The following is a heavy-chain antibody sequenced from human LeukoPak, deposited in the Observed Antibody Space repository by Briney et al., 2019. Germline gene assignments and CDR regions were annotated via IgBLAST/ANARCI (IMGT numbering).Heavy chain of an antibody. J-gene: IGHJ5*02. V-gene: IGHV4-34*01. D-gene: IGHD3-10*01. Sequence: KISETLSLTCAVYGGSFSGYYWRSIRQPPGKRVECIGEINHSVSTNYNPSLKSRVTISVDTSKNQFSLKLSSLTAADTAVYYCARALGFGPGAWFDPWGQGTLVTVSS. CDR3: ARALGFGPGAWFDP. CDR1: GGSFSGYY. CDR2: INHSVST.